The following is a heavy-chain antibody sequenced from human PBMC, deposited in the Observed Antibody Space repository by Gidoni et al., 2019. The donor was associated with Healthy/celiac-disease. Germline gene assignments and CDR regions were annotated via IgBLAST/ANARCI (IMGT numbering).Heavy chain of an antibody. D-gene: IGHD6-13*01. CDR3: AKEFGSSWSHFDY. V-gene: IGHV3-23*01. CDR1: GFTFSSYA. CDR2: ISGSGGST. Sequence: EVQLLESGGGLVQPGGSLRLSCAASGFTFSSYAMSWVRQAPGEGLEWVSAISGSGGSTDYADSVKGRFTISRDNSKNTLYRQMNSLRAEDTAVYYCAKEFGSSWSHFDYWGQGTLVTVSS. J-gene: IGHJ4*02.